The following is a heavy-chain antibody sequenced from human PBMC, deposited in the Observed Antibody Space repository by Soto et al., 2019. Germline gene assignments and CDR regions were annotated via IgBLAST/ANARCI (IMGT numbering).Heavy chain of an antibody. CDR2: INPSGGST. D-gene: IGHD3-22*01. CDR3: AREEGHYSDSSGYPY. V-gene: IGHV1-46*03. J-gene: IGHJ4*02. CDR1: GYTFTNYY. Sequence: ASVKVSCKASGYTFTNYYMHWVRQAPGQGLEWMGIINPSGGSTSYAQKFQGRVTVTRDTSTSTVYMELSSLRSEDTAVYYCAREEGHYSDSSGYPYWGQGTLVTVSS.